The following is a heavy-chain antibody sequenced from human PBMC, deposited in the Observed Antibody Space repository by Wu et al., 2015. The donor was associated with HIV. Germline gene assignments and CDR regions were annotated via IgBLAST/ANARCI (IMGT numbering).Heavy chain of an antibody. D-gene: IGHD2-2*01. V-gene: IGHV1-18*01. CDR1: GYTFTSFG. CDR3: ARGDYSSTSYYYYYMTS. J-gene: IGHJ6*03. CDR2: ISPYNGNT. Sequence: QAQMVQSGAEVKKPGASVKVSCKASGYTFTSFGISWVRQAPGQGLEWMGWISPYNGNTNYAQKFKGRVTMTSDKYTSTAYLELRSLRSDDTAIYYCARGDYSSTSYYYYYMTSGRRDDVDRLL.